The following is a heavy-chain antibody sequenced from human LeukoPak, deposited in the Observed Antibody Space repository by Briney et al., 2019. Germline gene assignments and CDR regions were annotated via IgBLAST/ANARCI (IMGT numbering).Heavy chain of an antibody. J-gene: IGHJ4*02. D-gene: IGHD3-9*01. CDR3: ARDSYDILTGYLFDY. CDR1: GYTFTGYY. Sequence: GASVKVSCKASGYTFTGYYMHWVRQAPGQGLEWMGWINPNSGGTNYAQNFQGWVTMTRDTSISTAYMELSRLRSDDTAVYYCARDSYDILTGYLFDYWGQGTLVTVSS. V-gene: IGHV1-2*04. CDR2: INPNSGGT.